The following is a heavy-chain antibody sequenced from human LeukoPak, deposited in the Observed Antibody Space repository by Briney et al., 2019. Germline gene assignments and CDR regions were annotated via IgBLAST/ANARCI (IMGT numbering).Heavy chain of an antibody. D-gene: IGHD6-6*01. CDR3: ARGVGSSSGRYYYYYMDV. Sequence: GGSLRLSCAASGFTFDDYGMSWVRQAPGKGLEWVSGINWNGGRTGYADSVKGRFTISRDNAKNSLYLQMNSLRAEDTALYYCARGVGSSSGRYYYYYMDVWGKGTTVTVSS. J-gene: IGHJ6*03. CDR1: GFTFDDYG. V-gene: IGHV3-20*04. CDR2: INWNGGRT.